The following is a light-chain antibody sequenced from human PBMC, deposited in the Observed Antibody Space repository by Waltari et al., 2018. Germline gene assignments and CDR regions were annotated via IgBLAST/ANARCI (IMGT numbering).Light chain of an antibody. V-gene: IGKV3-20*01. J-gene: IGKJ1*01. CDR3: QQYVSLPAT. CDR1: QSVSKY. CDR2: GAS. Sequence: EIVLTQSPGTLSLSPGDTAILSCRASQSVSKYLAWYQQKPGQAPRLLIFGASSRATGIPDRFSGSGSGTDLSLTISREEPEDFAVYYCQQYVSLPATFGQGTKVEIE.